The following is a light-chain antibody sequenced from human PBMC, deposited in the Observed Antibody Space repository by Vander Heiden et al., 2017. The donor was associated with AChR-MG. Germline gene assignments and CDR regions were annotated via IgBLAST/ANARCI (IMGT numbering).Light chain of an antibody. V-gene: IGLV3-21*04. J-gene: IGLJ3*02. CDR2: YDD. CDR1: QIETKS. CDR3: QVWDSTTDQPV. Sequence: SSGLTQPSSVSVAPGKTATFTCGGNQIETKSVQGYQQKQCQAPLLVIYYDDDRPSGSPERCSGSNSGNTATLTISRVEDGDEADYYCQVWDSTTDQPVFGGGTRLTVL.